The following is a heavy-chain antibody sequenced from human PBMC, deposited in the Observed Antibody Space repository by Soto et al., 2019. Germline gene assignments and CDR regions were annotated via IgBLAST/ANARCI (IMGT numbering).Heavy chain of an antibody. Sequence: PGGSLRLSCGASGFTFSSYSMNWVLQAPGKGLEWVSSISSSSSYIYYADSVKGRFTISRDNAKNSLYLQMNSLRAEDTAVYYCARDQPGYSYGYGLGYWGQGTLVTVSS. V-gene: IGHV3-21*01. J-gene: IGHJ4*02. D-gene: IGHD5-18*01. CDR3: ARDQPGYSYGYGLGY. CDR1: GFTFSSYS. CDR2: ISSSSSYI.